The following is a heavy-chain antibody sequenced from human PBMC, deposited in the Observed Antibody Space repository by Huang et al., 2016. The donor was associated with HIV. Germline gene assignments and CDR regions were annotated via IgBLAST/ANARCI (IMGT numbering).Heavy chain of an antibody. CDR3: ATFTIFGVDKGV. CDR1: GLSVSGNY. Sequence: EVQVVESGGGLTQPGGSLRLSCVVSGLSVSGNYMTWVRQAPGKGLVWIALFDNGDDTFYADSVKGRFTISRDNSRNTVFLQMNSLRAEDTAVYYCATFTIFGVDKGVWGQGTTVTVSS. V-gene: IGHV3-53*01. CDR2: FDNGDDT. J-gene: IGHJ6*02. D-gene: IGHD3-3*01.